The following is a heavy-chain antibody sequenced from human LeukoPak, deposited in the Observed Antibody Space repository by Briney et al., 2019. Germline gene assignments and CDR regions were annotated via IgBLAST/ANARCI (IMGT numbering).Heavy chain of an antibody. Sequence: SQTLSLTCTVSGGSISSGSFYWSWIRQPAGEGLEWIGRMYNSGSTNYNPSLKSRVTISVDTSKNQFSLKLSSVTAADTAVYYCARGSLVRYTSSSDYLDFWGQGTLVTVSS. CDR2: MYNSGST. D-gene: IGHD6-6*01. J-gene: IGHJ4*02. CDR3: ARGSLVRYTSSSDYLDF. CDR1: GGSISSGSFY. V-gene: IGHV4-61*02.